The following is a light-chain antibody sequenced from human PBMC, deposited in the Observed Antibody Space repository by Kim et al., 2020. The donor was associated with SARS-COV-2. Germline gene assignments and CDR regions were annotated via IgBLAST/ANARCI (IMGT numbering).Light chain of an antibody. CDR3: GADHGSGSNFVWV. V-gene: IGLV9-49*01. Sequence: QLVLTQPPSASASLGASVTLTCTLSSGYSNYKVDWYQQRPGKGPRFVMRVGTGGIVGSKGDVIPDRFSVLGSGLNRYLTIKNIQEEDESDYHCGADHGSGSNFVWVFGGGTQLTVL. CDR2: VGTGGIVG. J-gene: IGLJ3*02. CDR1: SGYSNYK.